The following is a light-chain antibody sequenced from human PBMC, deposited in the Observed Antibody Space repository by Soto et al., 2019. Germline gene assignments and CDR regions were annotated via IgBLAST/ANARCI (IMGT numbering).Light chain of an antibody. CDR1: QTMTRAY. J-gene: IGKJ1*01. V-gene: IGKV3-20*01. Sequence: IVLMQSPGTLSLSPCERATLSCRASQTMTRAYLAWYQQKPGQAPRLLIYDASNRATGIPARFSGSGSGTDFTLTISRLEPEDFAVYYCHQYGSSPTFGPGTKVDIK. CDR2: DAS. CDR3: HQYGSSPT.